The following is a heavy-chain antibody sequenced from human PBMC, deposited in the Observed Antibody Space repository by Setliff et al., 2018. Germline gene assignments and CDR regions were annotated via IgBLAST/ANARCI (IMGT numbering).Heavy chain of an antibody. J-gene: IGHJ6*03. CDR3: ARGITPTTRPGYYYMDV. CDR1: GDSISGRF. Sequence: KASETLSLTCTVSGDSISGRFWNWIRQTPDKGLEWIGRVSYSGLDDLNPSLQSRLTISVDTSKKQFSLSLTSVTAADTAIYYCARGITPTTRPGYYYMDVWGKGTTVTVSS. CDR2: VSYSGLD. D-gene: IGHD3-16*01. V-gene: IGHV4-59*11.